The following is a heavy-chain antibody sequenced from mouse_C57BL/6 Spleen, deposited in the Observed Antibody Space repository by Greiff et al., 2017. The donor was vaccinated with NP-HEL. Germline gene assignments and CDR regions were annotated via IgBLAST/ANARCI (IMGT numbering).Heavy chain of an antibody. CDR3: ARARYYYGSSPRAMDY. D-gene: IGHD1-1*01. V-gene: IGHV14-2*01. CDR1: GFNIKDYY. Sequence: VQLQQSGAELVKPGASVKLSCTASGFNIKDYYMHWVKQRTEQGLEWVGWIGPEDGATNYAPKFQGKATITADTSSNTAYLQLSSLISEDTAGYYCARARYYYGSSPRAMDYWGQGTSVTVSS. CDR2: IGPEDGAT. J-gene: IGHJ4*01.